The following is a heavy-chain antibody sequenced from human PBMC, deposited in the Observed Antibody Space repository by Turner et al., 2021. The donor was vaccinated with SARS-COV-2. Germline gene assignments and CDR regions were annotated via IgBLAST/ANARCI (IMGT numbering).Heavy chain of an antibody. J-gene: IGHJ4*02. V-gene: IGHV4-59*01. CDR2: IYYSGST. Sequence: QVQLQESGPGLVKPSETLSLTCTVSGGSISSYYWSWIRQPPGKGLEWIGYIYYSGSTNYNPSRKSRVTISVDTSKNQFSLKLSSVTAADTAVYYCARDPGEGSFDYWGQGTLVTVSS. D-gene: IGHD3-16*01. CDR1: GGSISSYY. CDR3: ARDPGEGSFDY.